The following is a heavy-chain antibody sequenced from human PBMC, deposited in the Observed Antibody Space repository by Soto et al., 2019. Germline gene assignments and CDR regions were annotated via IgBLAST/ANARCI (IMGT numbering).Heavy chain of an antibody. D-gene: IGHD3-22*01. J-gene: IGHJ4*02. Sequence: PGGSLRLSCSASGFTFSSYAMHWVRQAPGKGLEYVSSISTNGGSTHYADSVKGRFTISRDNSKNTQYLQMSSLRADDTAVYYCVKGVYYYDSSGYYPFDYWGKGSLVTVSS. CDR1: GFTFSSYA. CDR3: VKGVYYYDSSGYYPFDY. V-gene: IGHV3-64D*06. CDR2: ISTNGGST.